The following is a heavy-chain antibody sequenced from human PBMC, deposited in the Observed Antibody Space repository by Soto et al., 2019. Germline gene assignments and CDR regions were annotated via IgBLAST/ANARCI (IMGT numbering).Heavy chain of an antibody. CDR2: ISASGDAT. CDR3: TKGSGSSYLIDY. Sequence: EVQLLESGGGLAQPGGSLRLSCAASGFIFNTCTMNWVRQAPGQGLEWVSAISASGDATSYADSVKGRFTISRDNSRNTLYLQMDSLRAEDTAVYYCTKGSGSSYLIDYWGQGTLVTVSS. V-gene: IGHV3-23*01. J-gene: IGHJ4*02. D-gene: IGHD3-10*01. CDR1: GFIFNTCT.